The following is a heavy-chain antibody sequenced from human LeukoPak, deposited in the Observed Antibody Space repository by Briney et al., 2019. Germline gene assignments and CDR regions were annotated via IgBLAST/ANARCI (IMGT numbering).Heavy chain of an antibody. CDR1: GGSFSGYY. V-gene: IGHV4-34*01. D-gene: IGHD1-26*01. CDR2: INHSGST. Sequence: PSETLSLTCAVYGGSFSGYYGSWIRQPPGKGLEWIGEINHSGSTNYNPSLKSRVTISVDTSKHQFSLKLSSVTAADTAVYYCARGRLRYSGTKALKYFDYWGQGTLVTVSS. J-gene: IGHJ4*02. CDR3: ARGRLRYSGTKALKYFDY.